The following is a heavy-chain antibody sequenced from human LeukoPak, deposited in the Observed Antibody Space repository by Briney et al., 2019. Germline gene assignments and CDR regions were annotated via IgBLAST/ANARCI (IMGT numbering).Heavy chain of an antibody. V-gene: IGHV1-69*05. CDR2: IIPIFGTA. D-gene: IGHD1-26*01. J-gene: IGHJ5*02. CDR3: ASGYSGSYSVTGFDP. CDR1: GGTFSSYA. Sequence: SVKVSCKASGGTFSSYAISWVRQAPGQGLEWMGGIIPIFGTANYAQKFQGRVTITTDESTSTAYMELSSLRSEDTAVYYCASGYSGSYSVTGFDPWGQGTLVTVSS.